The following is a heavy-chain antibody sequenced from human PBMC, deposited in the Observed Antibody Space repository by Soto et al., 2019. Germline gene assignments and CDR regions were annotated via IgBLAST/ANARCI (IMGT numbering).Heavy chain of an antibody. V-gene: IGHV1-69*02. CDR1: GDTFNFYS. J-gene: IGHJ4*02. D-gene: IGHD3-10*01. CDR3: ASSYGSGYRAFDY. Sequence: QVQLVQSGAEVKRPGSSVKVSCKASGDTFNFYSINWVRQAPGLGLEWMGRVNPIVSMSNYAQKFQCRFTRTADKSTSTAYMELSSLRSEDTAIYYCASSYGSGYRAFDYWGQGALFTFSS. CDR2: VNPIVSMS.